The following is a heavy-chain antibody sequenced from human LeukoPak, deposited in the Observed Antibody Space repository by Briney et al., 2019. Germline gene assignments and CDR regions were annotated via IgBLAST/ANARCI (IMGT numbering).Heavy chain of an antibody. CDR3: AREYCSSTSCYTHYFDY. V-gene: IGHV4-39*06. Sequence: SETLSLTCTVSGGSISSSSYYWGWIRQPPGKGLEWIGSIYYSGSTYYNPSLKSRVTISVDTSKNQFPLKLSSVTAADTAVYYCAREYCSSTSCYTHYFDYWGQGTLVTVSS. CDR1: GGSISSSSYY. D-gene: IGHD2-2*02. CDR2: IYYSGST. J-gene: IGHJ4*02.